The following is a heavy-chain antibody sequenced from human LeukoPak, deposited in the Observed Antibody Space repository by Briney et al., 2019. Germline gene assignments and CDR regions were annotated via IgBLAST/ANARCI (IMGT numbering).Heavy chain of an antibody. J-gene: IGHJ4*02. CDR2: ISGSGGST. CDR3: AREVVSSPSYFDS. V-gene: IGHV3-23*01. CDR1: GFTFSSYA. Sequence: GGSLRLSCAASGFTFSSYAMSWVRQAPGKGLGWVSAISGSGGSTYYADSVKGRFTISRDNSKNTLYLLMNSLIPEDTAVYYCAREVVSSPSYFDSWGQGTLVTVSS. D-gene: IGHD2-15*01.